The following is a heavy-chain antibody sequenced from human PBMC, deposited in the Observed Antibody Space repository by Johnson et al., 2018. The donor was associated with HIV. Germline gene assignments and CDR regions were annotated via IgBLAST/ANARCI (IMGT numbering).Heavy chain of an antibody. J-gene: IGHJ3*01. D-gene: IGHD2-2*01. V-gene: IGHV3-66*03. CDR2: IYSGGST. Sequence: VQLVESGGGLIQHGGSLRLSCAASGFTVSSNYMSWVRQAPGKGLEWVSVIYSGGSTHYTDSVQGRFTISRDNYKDTLYLQMNSLRADDTTVYYCAKDVREYCSSISCFDAFDVWGQGTMVTVSS. CDR1: GFTVSSNY. CDR3: AKDVREYCSSISCFDAFDV.